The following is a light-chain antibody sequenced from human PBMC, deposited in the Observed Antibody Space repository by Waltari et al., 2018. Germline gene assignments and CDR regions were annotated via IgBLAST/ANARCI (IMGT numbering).Light chain of an antibody. CDR2: DTS. CDR1: TGTVTSRHY. J-gene: IGLJ3*02. V-gene: IGLV7-46*01. Sequence: QAVVIQAPSLTVSPGGTVTLTCGSHTGTVTSRHYPYWFQPQPGQASRTLIFDTSNKQSCTPARFSGSLLGGKAALTLSGAQPEDEADYYCFLFYNGARVFGGGTKLTVL. CDR3: FLFYNGARV.